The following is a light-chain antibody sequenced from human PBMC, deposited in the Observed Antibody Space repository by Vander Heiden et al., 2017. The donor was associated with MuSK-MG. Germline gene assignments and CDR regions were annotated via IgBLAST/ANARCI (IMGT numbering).Light chain of an antibody. CDR2: DAS. V-gene: IGKV1-33*01. CDR3: QRNDDVPYT. CDR1: HDIGSY. Sequence: DIQMTQSPSSLSASVGDRVTISCQASHDIGSYLPWYRQKPGKVPKVLIYDASYLETGVPSRFSGSRPGTYFTFTISSLQPDDIATYYFQRNDDVPYTFGQGTRLEIK. J-gene: IGKJ2*01.